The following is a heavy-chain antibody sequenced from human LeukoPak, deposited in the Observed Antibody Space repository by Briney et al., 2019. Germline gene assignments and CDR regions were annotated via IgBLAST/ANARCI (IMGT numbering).Heavy chain of an antibody. Sequence: SETLSLTCTVSGGSISSGGYYWSWIRQHPGKGLEWIGYIYYSGSTYYNPSLKSRVAISVDTSKNQFSLKLSSVTAADTAVYYCARDRYYGSGSYRLRAFDIWGQGTMVTVSS. CDR1: GGSISSGGYY. V-gene: IGHV4-31*03. CDR3: ARDRYYGSGSYRLRAFDI. D-gene: IGHD3-10*01. J-gene: IGHJ3*02. CDR2: IYYSGST.